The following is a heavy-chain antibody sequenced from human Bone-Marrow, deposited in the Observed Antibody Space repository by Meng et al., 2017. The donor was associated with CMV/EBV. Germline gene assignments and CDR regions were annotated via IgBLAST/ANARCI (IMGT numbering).Heavy chain of an antibody. Sequence: QVQLVQSGAEVKKPGAAVMVSCKASGYTFTSYYMHWVRQAPGQGLEWMGIINPSGGSTSYAQKFQGRVTMTRDTSTSTVYMELSSLRSEDTAVYYCARDLSGSGSYGCCDYWGQGTLVTVSA. CDR3: ARDLSGSGSYGCCDY. D-gene: IGHD3-10*01. CDR2: INPSGGST. J-gene: IGHJ4*02. CDR1: GYTFTSYY. V-gene: IGHV1-46*01.